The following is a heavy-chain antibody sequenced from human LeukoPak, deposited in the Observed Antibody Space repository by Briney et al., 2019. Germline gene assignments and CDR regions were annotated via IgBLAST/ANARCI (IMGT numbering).Heavy chain of an antibody. J-gene: IGHJ4*02. CDR3: ARQIVGATGGLDY. D-gene: IGHD1-26*01. CDR2: IIPILGIA. CDR1: GGTFSSYA. Sequence: GASVKVSCKASGGTFSSYAISWVRQAPGQGLEWMGRIIPILGIANYAQKFQGRVTITADKSTSTAYMELSSLRSEDTAVYYCARQIVGATGGLDYWGQGTLVTVSS. V-gene: IGHV1-69*04.